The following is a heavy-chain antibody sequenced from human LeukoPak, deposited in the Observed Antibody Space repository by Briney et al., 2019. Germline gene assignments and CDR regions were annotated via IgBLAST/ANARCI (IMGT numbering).Heavy chain of an antibody. J-gene: IGHJ4*02. CDR2: INSDGSST. Sequence: GGSLRLSCAPPGFTLSSYWTHWVRQAPGGGLVCVSRINSDGSSTSYADSVKGRFTITRDNAKNTLYLQMNSLRAEDTAVYYCARGYVEVGYWGQGTLVTVSS. V-gene: IGHV3-74*01. CDR1: GFTLSSYW. CDR3: ARGYVEVGY. D-gene: IGHD2-15*01.